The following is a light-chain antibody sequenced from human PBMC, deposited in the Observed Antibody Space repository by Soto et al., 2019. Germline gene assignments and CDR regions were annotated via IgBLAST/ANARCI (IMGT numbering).Light chain of an antibody. Sequence: QSVLTQPASVSGSPGQSITISCTGASSDVGGYNYASWYQQHPGKAPKLMIYDVSNRPSGVSNRFSGSKSGNTASLTISGLQAEDEADSYCSSYTSSSKVFGTGTKVTVL. V-gene: IGLV2-14*01. J-gene: IGLJ1*01. CDR3: SSYTSSSKV. CDR2: DVS. CDR1: SSDVGGYNY.